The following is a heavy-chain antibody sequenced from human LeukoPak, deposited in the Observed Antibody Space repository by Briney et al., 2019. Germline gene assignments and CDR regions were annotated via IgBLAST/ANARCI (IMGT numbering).Heavy chain of an antibody. CDR3: AKDGAPRTRFLEWLYSPFDY. CDR2: ISGSGGST. D-gene: IGHD3-3*01. Sequence: TGGSLRLSCAASGFTFSSYTMNWVRQAPGKGLEWVSAISGSGGSTYYADSVKGRFTISRDNSKNTLYLQMNSLRAEDTAVYYCAKDGAPRTRFLEWLYSPFDYWGQGTLVTVSS. J-gene: IGHJ4*02. CDR1: GFTFSSYT. V-gene: IGHV3-23*01.